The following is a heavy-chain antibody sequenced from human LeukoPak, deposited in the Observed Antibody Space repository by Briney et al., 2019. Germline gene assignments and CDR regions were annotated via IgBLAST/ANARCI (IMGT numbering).Heavy chain of an antibody. CDR1: GGSISSYY. D-gene: IGHD3-10*01. CDR2: IYTSGST. V-gene: IGHV4-4*07. J-gene: IGHJ5*02. Sequence: SETLSLTCTVSGGSISSYYWSRIQQPAGKGLEWIGRIYTSGSTNYNPSLKTRVTMSVDTSKNQFSLKLSSVTAADTAVYYCARDLGITMVRGVIRGGPNWFDPWGQGTLVTVSS. CDR3: ARDLGITMVRGVIRGGPNWFDP.